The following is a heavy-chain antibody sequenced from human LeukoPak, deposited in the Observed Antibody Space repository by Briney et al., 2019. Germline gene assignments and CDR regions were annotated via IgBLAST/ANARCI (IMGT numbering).Heavy chain of an antibody. D-gene: IGHD6-19*01. CDR3: ARPSSGWLVGAFDI. J-gene: IGHJ3*02. Sequence: GESLKISCKGSGYRFTSYWIGWVRPMPGKGLEWMGIIYPGDSDTKYSPAFQGQVTISADKSISTAYLQWSSLKASDTAMYYCARPSSGWLVGAFDIWGQGTMVTVSS. V-gene: IGHV5-51*01. CDR1: GYRFTSYW. CDR2: IYPGDSDT.